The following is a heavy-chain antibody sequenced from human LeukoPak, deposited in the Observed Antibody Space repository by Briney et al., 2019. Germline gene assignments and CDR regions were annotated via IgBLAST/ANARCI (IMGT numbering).Heavy chain of an antibody. V-gene: IGHV4-59*13. CDR2: IYYSGST. CDR1: GGSIKGFY. J-gene: IGHJ4*02. CDR3: ARGITMTPLSN. D-gene: IGHD3-22*01. Sequence: PSQTLSLTCTVSGGSIKGFYWSWIRQPPGKGLEWIGYIYYSGSTNYNPSLKSRVTISVDTSKNQFSLKLSSVTAADTAVYYCARGITMTPLSNWGQGTLVTVSS.